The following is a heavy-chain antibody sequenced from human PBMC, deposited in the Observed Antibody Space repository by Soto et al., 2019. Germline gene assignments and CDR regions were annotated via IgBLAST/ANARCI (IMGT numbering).Heavy chain of an antibody. CDR1: GGSISSSSYY. Sequence: SETLSLTCTVSGGSISSSSYYWGWIRQPPGKGLEWIGSIYYSGSTYYNPSLKSRVTISVDTSKNQFSLKLSSATAADTAVYYCACPSYYYDSSGYYYVWGQGTLVTVSS. J-gene: IGHJ4*02. CDR3: ACPSYYYDSSGYYYV. D-gene: IGHD3-22*01. V-gene: IGHV4-39*01. CDR2: IYYSGST.